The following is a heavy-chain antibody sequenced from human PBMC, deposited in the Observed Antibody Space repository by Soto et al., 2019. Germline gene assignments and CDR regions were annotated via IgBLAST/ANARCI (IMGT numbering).Heavy chain of an antibody. CDR3: AGGGVRGVITRTRDYYGMDV. D-gene: IGHD3-10*01. CDR2: IYPGDSGT. CDR1: GYSFTSYW. J-gene: IGHJ6*02. Sequence: PGESLKISCKCSGYSFTSYWIGWVRQMPGKGLEWMGIIYPGDSGTRYSPSFQGQVTISADKSISTAYLQWSSLKASDTAMYYCAGGGVRGVITRTRDYYGMDVWGQGTTVTVSS. V-gene: IGHV5-51*01.